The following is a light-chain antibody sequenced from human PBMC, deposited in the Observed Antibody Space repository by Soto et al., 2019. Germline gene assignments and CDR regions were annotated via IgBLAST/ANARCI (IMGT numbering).Light chain of an antibody. J-gene: IGKJ2*01. CDR2: NTS. V-gene: IGKV3-20*01. Sequence: EIVLTQSPGTLSLSPGEGATLSCRASQRVSSSYLAWYQQKPGQAPRLLIYNTSSRATGVPDRFSGSGSGTDFTLIISRLEPEDFAVYYCQQYDNSPPMYTFGQGTRFEIK. CDR3: QQYDNSPPMYT. CDR1: QRVSSSY.